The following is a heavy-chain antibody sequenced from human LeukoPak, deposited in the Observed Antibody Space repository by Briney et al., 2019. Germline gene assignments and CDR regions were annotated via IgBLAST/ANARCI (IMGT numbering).Heavy chain of an antibody. CDR3: ARLDDSSGYEFDY. CDR1: GYSFTSYW. CDR2: IYPGDSDT. J-gene: IGHJ4*02. V-gene: IGHV5-51*01. Sequence: GESLKISCKGSGYSFTSYWIGWVRQMPGKGLEWMGIIYPGDSDTRYSPSFQGQVTISADKSISTAHLQWSSLKASDTAMYYCARLDDSSGYEFDYWGQGTLVTVSS. D-gene: IGHD3-22*01.